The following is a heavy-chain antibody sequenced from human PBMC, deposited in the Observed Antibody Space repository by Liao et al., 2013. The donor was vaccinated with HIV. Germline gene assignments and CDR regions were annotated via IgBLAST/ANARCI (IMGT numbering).Heavy chain of an antibody. CDR3: ARGSLIGFGPRWAFDI. Sequence: QVHLQESGPGLVKPSETLSLTCTVSGDSISSYYWSWIRQPAGKGLEWIGRIYTSGSTNYNPSLKSRVTISVDTSKNQFSLKLSSVTAADTAVYYCARGSLIGFGPRWAFDIWGQGTMVTVSS. V-gene: IGHV4-4*07. D-gene: IGHD3-10*01. J-gene: IGHJ3*02. CDR2: IYTSGST. CDR1: GDSISSYY.